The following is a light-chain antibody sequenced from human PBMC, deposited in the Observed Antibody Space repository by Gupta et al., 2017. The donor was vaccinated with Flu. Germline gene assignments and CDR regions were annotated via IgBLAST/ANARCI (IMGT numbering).Light chain of an antibody. CDR1: SSDVGGYNY. CDR2: EVS. J-gene: IGLJ2*01. Sequence: TSSDVGGYNYVSWFQQHPGKAPKLMIYEVSHRPSGVSDRFSGSKSGNTASLTISGLQAEDEADYYCSSYTSSSTVVFGGGTKLTVL. V-gene: IGLV2-14*01. CDR3: SSYTSSSTVV.